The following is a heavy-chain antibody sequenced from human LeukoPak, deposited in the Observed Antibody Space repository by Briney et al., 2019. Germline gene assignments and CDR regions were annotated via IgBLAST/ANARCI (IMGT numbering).Heavy chain of an antibody. V-gene: IGHV3-21*01. Sequence: PGGPLRLSCAASGFTFSSYSMNWVRQAPGKGLEWVSSISSSSSYIYYADSVKGRFTISRDNAKNSLYLQMNSLRAEDTAVYYCARDSPPLGYCSGGSCYSYTPYYYYYMDVWGKGTTVTISS. D-gene: IGHD2-15*01. CDR3: ARDSPPLGYCSGGSCYSYTPYYYYYMDV. J-gene: IGHJ6*03. CDR2: ISSSSSYI. CDR1: GFTFSSYS.